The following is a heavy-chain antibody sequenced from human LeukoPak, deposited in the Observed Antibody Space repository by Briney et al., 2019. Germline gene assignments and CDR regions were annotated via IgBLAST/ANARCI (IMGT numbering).Heavy chain of an antibody. D-gene: IGHD6-19*01. V-gene: IGHV3-23*01. J-gene: IGHJ4*02. Sequence: GGSLRLSCAASGFTFSSYAMSWVRQAPRKGLEWVSAISGSGGSTYYADSVKGRFTISRDNSKNTLYLQMNSLRAEDTAVYYCAASPESIAVAGWGQGTLVTVSS. CDR2: ISGSGGST. CDR3: AASPESIAVAG. CDR1: GFTFSSYA.